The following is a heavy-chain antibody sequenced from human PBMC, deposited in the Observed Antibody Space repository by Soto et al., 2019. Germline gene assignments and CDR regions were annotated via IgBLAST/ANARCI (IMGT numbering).Heavy chain of an antibody. D-gene: IGHD2-15*01. CDR1: GGSFSGYF. CDR3: AGGGYCSGGSCYYNGDFDY. J-gene: IGHJ4*02. V-gene: IGHV4-34*01. CDR2: INHSGST. Sequence: SETLSLTCAVYGGSFSGYFWSWIRQPPGKGLEWIGEINHSGSTNYNPSLKSRVTISVDTPKNQFSLKLSSVTAADTAVYYCAGGGYCSGGSCYYNGDFDYWGQGTLVTVSS.